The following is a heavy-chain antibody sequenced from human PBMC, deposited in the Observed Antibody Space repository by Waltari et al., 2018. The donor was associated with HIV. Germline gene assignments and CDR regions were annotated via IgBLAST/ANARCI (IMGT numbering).Heavy chain of an antibody. J-gene: IGHJ6*02. CDR1: GYTFTAHY. D-gene: IGHD3-22*01. V-gene: IGHV1-2*06. CDR3: FYYSNTESYGLDV. Sequence: QGQLVQSGAEVKKPGASVKVSCKASGYTFTAHYLNWVRPAPGQGLEWMGRINPKSGVTHYAQKFQDRVTVTRDTSITTAYMELSSLRSDDTARYFCFYYSNTESYGLDVWGQGTTVTVSS. CDR2: INPKSGVT.